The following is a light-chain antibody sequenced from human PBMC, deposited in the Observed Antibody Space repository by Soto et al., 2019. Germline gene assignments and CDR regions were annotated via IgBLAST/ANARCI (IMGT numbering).Light chain of an antibody. Sequence: DIPMTQSPSTLSGSVGDRVTITCRASQTISSWLAWYKQKPGKAPKLLIYKASTLKSGVPSRFSGSGSGTEFTLTISSLQPDDFATYDCQHYNSYSEAFGQGTKVELK. CDR2: KAS. CDR3: QHYNSYSEA. V-gene: IGKV1-5*03. J-gene: IGKJ1*01. CDR1: QTISSW.